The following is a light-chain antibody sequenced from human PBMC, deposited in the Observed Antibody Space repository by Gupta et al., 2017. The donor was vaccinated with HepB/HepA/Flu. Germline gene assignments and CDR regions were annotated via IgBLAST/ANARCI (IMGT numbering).Light chain of an antibody. CDR1: QIISSN. J-gene: IGKJ4*01. CDR3: QQYNNWPLT. Sequence: EIVMTQSPVPLSVSPGERATLSCRASQIISSNLAWYQQKPGQAPRLLIYGASTRATGIPARFSGSGSGTEFTLTISSLQSEDFAVYYCQQYNNWPLTFGGGTKVEIK. V-gene: IGKV3-15*01. CDR2: GAS.